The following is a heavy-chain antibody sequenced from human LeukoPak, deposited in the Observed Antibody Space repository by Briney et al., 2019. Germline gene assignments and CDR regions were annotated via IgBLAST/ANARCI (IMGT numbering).Heavy chain of an antibody. CDR1: GFTFSSYA. J-gene: IGHJ6*03. D-gene: IGHD1-26*01. CDR2: ISYDGSNK. Sequence: GGSLRLSCAASGFTFSSYAMHWVRQAPGKGLEWVAVISYDGSNKYYADSVKGRFTISRDNSKNTLYLQMNSLRAEDTAVYYCARDGGTRYSGSYYPTYYYYMDVWGKGTTVTVSS. V-gene: IGHV3-30-3*01. CDR3: ARDGGTRYSGSYYPTYYYYMDV.